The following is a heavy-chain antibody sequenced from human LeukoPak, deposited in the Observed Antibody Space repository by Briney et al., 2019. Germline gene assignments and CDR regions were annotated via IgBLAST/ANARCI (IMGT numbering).Heavy chain of an antibody. CDR2: ISAYNSDT. J-gene: IGHJ4*02. CDR1: GGTFSSYA. V-gene: IGHV1-18*01. CDR3: ARERVRYYDSSGYLAY. Sequence: ASVKVSCKASGGTFSSYAISWVRQAPGQGLEWMGWISAYNSDTIYAQNLQGRVTMTTDTSTGTAYLELGSLRSDDTAVYYCARERVRYYDSSGYLAYWGQGTLVTVSS. D-gene: IGHD3-22*01.